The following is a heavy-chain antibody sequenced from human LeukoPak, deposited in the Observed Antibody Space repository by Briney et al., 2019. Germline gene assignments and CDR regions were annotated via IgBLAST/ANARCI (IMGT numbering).Heavy chain of an antibody. J-gene: IGHJ5*02. D-gene: IGHD1-26*01. V-gene: IGHV1-69*04. CDR1: GGTFSSYA. CDR2: IIPILGIA. Sequence: ASVKVSCKASGGTFSSYAISWARQAPGQGLEWMGRIIPILGIANYAQKFQGRVTITADKSTSTAYMELSSLRSEDTAVYYCARVESTHYPLAFDPWGQGTLVTVSS. CDR3: ARVESTHYPLAFDP.